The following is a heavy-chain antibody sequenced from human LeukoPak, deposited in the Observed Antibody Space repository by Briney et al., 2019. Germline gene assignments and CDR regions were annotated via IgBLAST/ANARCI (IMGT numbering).Heavy chain of an antibody. V-gene: IGHV1-69*05. J-gene: IGHJ5*02. D-gene: IGHD3-10*01. CDR1: GGTFSSYA. CDR2: IIPIFGTA. CDR3: ARDGDPNLGFGDLSIWFDP. Sequence: ASLKVSSKASGGTFSSYAISWVRQAPGQGLEWIGGIIPIFGTANYAQKFHGRVTINTDESTSTAYMELSSLRSEDTALYYCARDGDPNLGFGDLSIWFDPGGQGTLVTVSS.